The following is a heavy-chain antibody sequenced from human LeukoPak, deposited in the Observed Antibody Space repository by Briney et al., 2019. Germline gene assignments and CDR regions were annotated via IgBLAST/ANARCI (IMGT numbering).Heavy chain of an antibody. CDR2: IWYDGSNK. CDR3: ARDPGKLTAMVSDYYYGMDV. CDR1: GFTFSSYG. V-gene: IGHV3-33*08. D-gene: IGHD5-18*01. J-gene: IGHJ6*02. Sequence: PGGSLRLSCAASGFTFSSYGMHWVRQAPGKGLEWVAVIWYDGSNKYYADSVKGRFTISRDNSKNTLYLQMNSLRAEDTAVYYCARDPGKLTAMVSDYYYGMDVWGQGTTVTVSS.